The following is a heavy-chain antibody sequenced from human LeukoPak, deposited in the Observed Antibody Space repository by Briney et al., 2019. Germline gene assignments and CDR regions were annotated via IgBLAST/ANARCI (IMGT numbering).Heavy chain of an antibody. CDR2: ISWNSGSI. D-gene: IGHD1-26*01. CDR1: SSGGYY. CDR3: AKDIDPGGSYVDYYYYGMDV. Sequence: SSGGYYWSWIRQHPGKGLEWVSGISWNSGSIGYADSVKGRFTISRDNAKNSLYLQMNSLRAEDTALYYCAKDIDPGGSYVDYYYYGMDVWGQGTTVTVSS. J-gene: IGHJ6*02. V-gene: IGHV3-9*01.